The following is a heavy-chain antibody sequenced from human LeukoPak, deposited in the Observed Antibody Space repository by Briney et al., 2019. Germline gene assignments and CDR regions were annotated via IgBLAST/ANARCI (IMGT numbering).Heavy chain of an antibody. V-gene: IGHV3-23*01. CDR2: ISGSGGST. CDR1: GLTFSSYA. CDR3: AKDRVTMVRGNAGMDV. J-gene: IGHJ6*02. D-gene: IGHD3-10*01. Sequence: GGSLRLSCAASGLTFSSYAMSWVRQAPGKGLEWVSAISGSGGSTYYADSVKGRFTISRDNSKNTLYLQMNSLRAEDTAVYYCAKDRVTMVRGNAGMDVWGQGTTVTVSS.